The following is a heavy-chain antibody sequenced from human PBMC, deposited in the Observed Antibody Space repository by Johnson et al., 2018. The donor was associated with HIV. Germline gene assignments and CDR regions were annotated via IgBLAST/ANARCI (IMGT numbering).Heavy chain of an antibody. Sequence: MLLVESGGGLVTPGGSLRISCSVSGLTLRNAWMTWVRQAPGKGLEWVSAISGSGGGTYYADSVKGRFTISRDNSKNTLYLQMNSLRAEDTAVYYCAKGDKAYSYPLDAFDIWGQGTMVTVSP. CDR2: ISGSGGGT. J-gene: IGHJ3*02. CDR1: GLTLRNAW. V-gene: IGHV3-23*04. D-gene: IGHD5-18*01. CDR3: AKGDKAYSYPLDAFDI.